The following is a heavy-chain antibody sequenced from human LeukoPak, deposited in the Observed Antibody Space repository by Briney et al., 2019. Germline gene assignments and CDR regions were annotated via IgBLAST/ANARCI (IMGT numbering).Heavy chain of an antibody. Sequence: GASVKVSCKASGYTFTGYYMHWVRQAPGQGLEWMGWISAYNGNTNYAQKLQGRVTMTTDTSTSTAYMELRSLRSDDTAVYYCARTLVAAAGIYFDYWGQGTLVTVSS. D-gene: IGHD6-13*01. J-gene: IGHJ4*02. CDR2: ISAYNGNT. V-gene: IGHV1-18*04. CDR3: ARTLVAAAGIYFDY. CDR1: GYTFTGYY.